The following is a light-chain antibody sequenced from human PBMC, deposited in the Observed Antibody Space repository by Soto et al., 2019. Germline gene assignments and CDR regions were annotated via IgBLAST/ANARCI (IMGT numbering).Light chain of an antibody. CDR2: AAS. V-gene: IGKV3-15*01. CDR3: QQYSAWPLT. CDR1: QSVRTN. J-gene: IGKJ4*01. Sequence: EIVMTQSPATLSVSPGERVTLSCGASQSVRTNLAWYQQRAGQAPRLLIYAASTRATGIPARFSGSGSGSEFTLTISSLQSEDFAIYYCQQYSAWPLTFGGGTKVEIK.